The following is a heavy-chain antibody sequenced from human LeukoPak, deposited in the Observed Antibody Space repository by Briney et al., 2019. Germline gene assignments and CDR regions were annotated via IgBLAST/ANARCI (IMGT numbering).Heavy chain of an antibody. V-gene: IGHV3-21*01. CDR3: ARNNYYGSGRSSFDY. CDR1: GFTFSSYG. D-gene: IGHD3-10*01. Sequence: PGGSLRLSCAASGFTFSSYGMSWVRQAPGKGLEWVSSISSSSSYIYYADSVKGRFTISRDNAKNSLYLQMNSLRAEDTAVYYCARNNYYGSGRSSFDYWGQGTLVTVSS. CDR2: ISSSSSYI. J-gene: IGHJ4*02.